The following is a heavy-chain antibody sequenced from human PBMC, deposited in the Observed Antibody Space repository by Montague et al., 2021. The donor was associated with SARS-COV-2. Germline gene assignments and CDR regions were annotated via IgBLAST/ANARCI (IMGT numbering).Heavy chain of an antibody. D-gene: IGHD3-16*01. J-gene: IGHJ4*02. CDR3: ARVTLGGRGGRTRQYDGLDS. Sequence: SETLSLTCTVSGGSISRYFWNWIRQTPGKGLERMGYVHDIESSIXNPSLQSRITILLDTPKNQFSLRLNAVTAADTAVYYCARVTLGGRGGRTRQYDGLDSWGQGILVTVSS. CDR1: GGSISRYF. V-gene: IGHV4-59*01. CDR2: VHDIESS.